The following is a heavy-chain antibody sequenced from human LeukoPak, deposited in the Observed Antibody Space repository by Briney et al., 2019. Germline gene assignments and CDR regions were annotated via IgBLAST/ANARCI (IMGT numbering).Heavy chain of an antibody. CDR3: TKDDSGSSNCFDP. V-gene: IGHV3-23*01. CDR1: GFTFSSYG. J-gene: IGHJ5*02. Sequence: GGSLRLSCAASGFTFSSYGMSWVRQAPGKGLEWVSAISGSGGSTYYADSVKGRFTISRDNAKNSLYLQMNSLRAEDTALYYCTKDDSGSSNCFDPWGQGTLVTVSS. D-gene: IGHD3-10*01. CDR2: ISGSGGST.